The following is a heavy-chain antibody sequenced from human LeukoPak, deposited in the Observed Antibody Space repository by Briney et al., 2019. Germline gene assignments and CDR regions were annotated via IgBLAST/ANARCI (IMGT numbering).Heavy chain of an antibody. V-gene: IGHV1-2*02. Sequence: ASVKVSCKASGYTFTGYYLHWVRQAPGQGLEWMGWTIPDSGDTNYAQKFQGRVTMTRDTSISTAYMELSGLRSDDTALYYCAKDYGAFCFDSWGQGTLVTVSS. CDR1: GYTFTGYY. CDR3: AKDYGAFCFDS. D-gene: IGHD4-17*01. J-gene: IGHJ4*02. CDR2: TIPDSGDT.